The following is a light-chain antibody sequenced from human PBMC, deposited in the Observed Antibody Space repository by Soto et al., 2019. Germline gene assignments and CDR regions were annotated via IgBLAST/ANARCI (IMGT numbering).Light chain of an antibody. V-gene: IGLV3-21*01. J-gene: IGLJ3*02. CDR3: QVWDISSGHVV. Sequence: SYELTQPPSVSVAQGKTASVACGGSNIGSKSVDWYQKKSGQAPVLVMYYDSDRPSGIPERFSGSNSGNTATLTISRVEAGDEADYYCQVWDISSGHVVFGGGTKLTVL. CDR2: YDS. CDR1: NIGSKS.